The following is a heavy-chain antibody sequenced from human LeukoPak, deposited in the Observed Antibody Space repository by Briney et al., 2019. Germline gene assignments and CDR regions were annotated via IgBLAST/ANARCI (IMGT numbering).Heavy chain of an antibody. V-gene: IGHV3-30*04. CDR1: GFTFSSYA. CDR2: ISYDGSNQ. J-gene: IGHJ3*02. CDR3: AKDVQWLSAFDI. Sequence: GGSLRLSCAASGFTFSSYAMDWVRQAPGKGLEWVAVISYDGSNQHKADSVRGRFTISRDNSKNTLYLQMNSLRAEDTAVYYCAKDVQWLSAFDIWGQGTMVTVSS. D-gene: IGHD6-19*01.